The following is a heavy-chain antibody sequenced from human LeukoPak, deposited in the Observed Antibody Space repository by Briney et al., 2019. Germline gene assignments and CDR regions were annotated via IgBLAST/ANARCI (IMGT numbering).Heavy chain of an antibody. Sequence: SETLSLTCTVSGGSISSSYYYWGWIRQPPGKGLEWIGTIYYSGSTYYNPSLKSRVTISVDTSKNHFSLKLSSVTAADTAVYYCARGHYFASGNYYRGWFDPWGQGSLVTVSS. J-gene: IGHJ5*02. CDR2: IYYSGST. D-gene: IGHD3-10*01. CDR1: GGSISSSYYY. CDR3: ARGHYFASGNYYRGWFDP. V-gene: IGHV4-39*02.